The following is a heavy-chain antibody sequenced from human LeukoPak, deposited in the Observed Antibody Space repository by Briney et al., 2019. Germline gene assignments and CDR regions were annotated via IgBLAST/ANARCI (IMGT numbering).Heavy chain of an antibody. V-gene: IGHV3-48*03. D-gene: IGHD5-24*01. J-gene: IGHJ4*02. Sequence: GGSLRLSCAASGSTFSSYEMNWVRQAPGKGLEWVSYISSSGSTIYYADSVKGRFTISRENAKNSLYLQMNSLRAGDTAVYYCARVIGDGYTFDYWGQGTLVTVSS. CDR1: GSTFSSYE. CDR2: ISSSGSTI. CDR3: ARVIGDGYTFDY.